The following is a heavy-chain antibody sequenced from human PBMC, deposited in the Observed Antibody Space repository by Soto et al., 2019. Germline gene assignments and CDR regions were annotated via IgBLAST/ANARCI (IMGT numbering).Heavy chain of an antibody. V-gene: IGHV3-64*01. Sequence: PGGSLRLSCAASGFTFSSYAMHWVRQAPGKGLEYVSAISSNGGSTYYANSVKGRFTISRDNSKNTLYLQMGSLRAEDMAVYYCARDPGSGSWEVGYYYYMDVWGKGTTVTVSS. CDR1: GFTFSSYA. J-gene: IGHJ6*03. CDR2: ISSNGGST. CDR3: ARDPGSGSWEVGYYYYMDV. D-gene: IGHD6-13*01.